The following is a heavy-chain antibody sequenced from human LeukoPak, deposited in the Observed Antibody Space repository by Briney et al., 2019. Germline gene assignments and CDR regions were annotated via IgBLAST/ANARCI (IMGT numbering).Heavy chain of an antibody. J-gene: IGHJ4*02. Sequence: SETLSLTCTVSGGSISSSSYYWGWIRQPPGKGLEWIGNIYYSGSTYYNPSLKSRVTISLDTSKSQFSLKVRYVTAADTAVYYCARGLSDSWTGENYWGQGTLVTVSS. CDR3: ARGLSDSWTGENY. CDR1: GGSISSSSYY. CDR2: IYYSGST. V-gene: IGHV4-39*07. D-gene: IGHD3-3*01.